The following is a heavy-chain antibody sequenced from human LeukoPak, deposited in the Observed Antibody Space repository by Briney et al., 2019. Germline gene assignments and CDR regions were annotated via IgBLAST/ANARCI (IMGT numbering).Heavy chain of an antibody. CDR1: GGSISSSGYY. D-gene: IGHD4-17*01. CDR3: ARDAGDYATYFDY. Sequence: SETLSLTCTVSGGSISSSGYYWGWIRQPPGKGLEWIGSVDYTGITSHSPSLKSRVTISVDTSKNQFSLKVSSVTAADTAVYYCARDAGDYATYFDYWGQGTLVTVSS. V-gene: IGHV4-39*07. J-gene: IGHJ4*02. CDR2: VDYTGIT.